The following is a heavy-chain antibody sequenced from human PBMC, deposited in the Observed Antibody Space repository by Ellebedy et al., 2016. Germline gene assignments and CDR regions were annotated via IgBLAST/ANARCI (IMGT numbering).Heavy chain of an antibody. J-gene: IGHJ4*02. CDR1: GDSISSYY. CDR2: IYYSGRT. CDR3: ARKARSSWFSDY. V-gene: IGHV4-59*01. D-gene: IGHD6-13*01. Sequence: SETLSLTCTVSGDSISSYYWSWIRQPPGKGLEWIGYIYYSGRTDYSPSLKSRVTISLDTSKNQFSLNLTSVTAADTAVYYCARKARSSWFSDYWGQGTLVTVSS.